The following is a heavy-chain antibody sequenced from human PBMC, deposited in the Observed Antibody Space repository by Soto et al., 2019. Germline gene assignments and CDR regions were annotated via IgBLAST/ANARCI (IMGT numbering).Heavy chain of an antibody. CDR3: ARDGVVVAATRYYYYGMDV. D-gene: IGHD2-15*01. Sequence: GASVKVSCKASGYTFTSYGISWVRQAPGQGLEWMGWISAYNGNTNYAQKLQGRVTMTTDTSTSTAYMELRSLRSDDTAVYYCARDGVVVAATRYYYYGMDVWGQGTTVTVSS. CDR2: ISAYNGNT. CDR1: GYTFTSYG. J-gene: IGHJ6*02. V-gene: IGHV1-18*01.